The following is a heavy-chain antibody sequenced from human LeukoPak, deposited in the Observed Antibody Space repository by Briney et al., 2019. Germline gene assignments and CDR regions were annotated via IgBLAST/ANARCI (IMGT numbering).Heavy chain of an antibody. CDR1: GFTFSTFG. CDR3: ARGPRYFDL. CDR2: IKQDGSEK. Sequence: TGGSLRISCAASGFTFSTFGMSWVRQAPGQGLEWVANIKQDGSEKYYVDSVKGRFTISRDNAKNSLFLLLSSLRAEDTAVYYCARGPRYFDLWGRGTLVTVSS. V-gene: IGHV3-7*01. J-gene: IGHJ2*01.